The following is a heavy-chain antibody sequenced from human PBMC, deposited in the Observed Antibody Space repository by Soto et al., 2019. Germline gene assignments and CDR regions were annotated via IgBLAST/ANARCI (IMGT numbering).Heavy chain of an antibody. CDR2: ISGSGNST. CDR1: GFTFTNYA. Sequence: LRLSCVASGFTFTNYAMTWVRQAPGKGLEWVSVISGSGNSTYHAASVKGRFTISRDNSKSMLYLQMNSLRAEDTAVYYCAKGRRYSSSTCMDVWGQGTTVTVSS. CDR3: AKGRRYSSSTCMDV. D-gene: IGHD6-6*01. J-gene: IGHJ6*02. V-gene: IGHV3-23*01.